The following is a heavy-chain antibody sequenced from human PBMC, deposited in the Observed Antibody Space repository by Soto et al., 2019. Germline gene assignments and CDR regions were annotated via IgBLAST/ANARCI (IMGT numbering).Heavy chain of an antibody. CDR3: VKERDDASWTAFDH. J-gene: IGHJ4*02. V-gene: IGHV3-43*01. D-gene: IGHD2-2*01. CDR2: IGRDGINT. Sequence: EVRLVESGGVVVQPGGSLRLSCAASGFMFGDFSMHWVRQAPGKGLEWVALIGRDGINTYYADSVRGRFIVSRDNSKNSLYLQMNSLRSEDSALYYCVKERDDASWTAFDHWGQGTLVTVSS. CDR1: GFMFGDFS.